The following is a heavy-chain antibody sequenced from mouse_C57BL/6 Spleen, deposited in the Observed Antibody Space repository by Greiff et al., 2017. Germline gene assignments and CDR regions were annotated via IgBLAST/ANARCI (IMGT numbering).Heavy chain of an antibody. CDR3: AKWCYNYPFAY. D-gene: IGHD2-12*01. CDR2: INPNNGGT. J-gene: IGHJ3*01. CDR1: GYTFTDYN. V-gene: IGHV1-18*01. Sequence: EVQLQQSGPELVKPGASVKIPCKASGYTFTDYNMDWVKQSHGKSLEWIGDINPNNGGTIYNQKFKGKATLTVDTSSSTAYMELRSLTSEDTAEYYCAKWCYNYPFAYWGQGTLVTVSA.